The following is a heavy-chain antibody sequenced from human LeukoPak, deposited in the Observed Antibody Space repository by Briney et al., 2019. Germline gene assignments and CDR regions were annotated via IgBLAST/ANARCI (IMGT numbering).Heavy chain of an antibody. CDR1: GFTFSSYS. Sequence: GGSLRLSCAASGFTFSSYSMNWVRQVPGKGLEWVSSVSSSSSYIYYADSVKGRFTISRDNAKNSLYLQMNSLRAEDTAVYYCARGQVQWLYNYFDTNWETQNYFDYWGQGTLVTVSS. V-gene: IGHV3-21*01. CDR2: VSSSSSYI. CDR3: ARGQVQWLYNYFDTNWETQNYFDY. D-gene: IGHD6-19*01. J-gene: IGHJ4*02.